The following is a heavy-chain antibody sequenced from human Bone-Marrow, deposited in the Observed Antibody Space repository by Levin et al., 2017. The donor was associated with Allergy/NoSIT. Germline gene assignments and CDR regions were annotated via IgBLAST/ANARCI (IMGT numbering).Heavy chain of an antibody. J-gene: IGHJ4*02. CDR3: VRRGPTEWGHFDY. CDR2: IAGSDGHI. Sequence: GGSLRLSCVASGFTFNSNTMNWVRQAPGKGPEWVSSIAGSDGHIYYADSVKGRFTISRDISKNTLYLQMNSLRADDTAVYYCVRRGPTEWGHFDYWGQGTLVTVSS. CDR1: GFTFNSNT. V-gene: IGHV3-23*01. D-gene: IGHD3-16*01.